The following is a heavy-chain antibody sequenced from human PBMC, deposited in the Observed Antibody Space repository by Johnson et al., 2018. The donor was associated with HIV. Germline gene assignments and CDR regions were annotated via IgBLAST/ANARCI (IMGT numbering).Heavy chain of an antibody. CDR1: RFTFSSYA. D-gene: IGHD3-10*01. J-gene: IGHJ3*02. CDR2: ISGSGGST. V-gene: IGHV3-23*04. Sequence: VQLVESGGGLIQPGGSRRLFCTASRFTFSSYAMSWVRQAPGKGLEWVSAISGSGGSTYYADSVKGRFTISRDNSKNTLYLQMNSLRADDTAVYHCANRDGNGFDIWGQGTMVTVSS. CDR3: ANRDGNGFDI.